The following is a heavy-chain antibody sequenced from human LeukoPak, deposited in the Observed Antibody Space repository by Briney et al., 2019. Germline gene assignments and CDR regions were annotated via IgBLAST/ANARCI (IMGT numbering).Heavy chain of an antibody. D-gene: IGHD2-21*02. Sequence: AASVTVSCKVSGYTLTELSMHWVRQAPGKGLEWMGGFDPEDGETIYAQKFQGRVTMTEDTSTDTAYMELSSLRSEDTAVYYCATAIVVVTAGWFDPWGQGTLVTVSS. CDR3: ATAIVVVTAGWFDP. J-gene: IGHJ5*02. CDR1: GYTLTELS. V-gene: IGHV1-24*01. CDR2: FDPEDGET.